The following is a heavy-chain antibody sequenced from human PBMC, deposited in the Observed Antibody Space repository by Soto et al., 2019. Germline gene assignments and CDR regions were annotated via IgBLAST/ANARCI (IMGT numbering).Heavy chain of an antibody. CDR2: ISYDGSNK. CDR3: IRWFGELFELEDAFDI. Sequence: QVQLVESGGGVVQPGRSLRLSCAASGFTFSSYAMHWVRQAPGKGLEWVAVISYDGSNKYYADSVKGRFTISRDNSKNTLYLQMNGLRAEDTAVYYCIRWFGELFELEDAFDIWGQGTMVTVSS. J-gene: IGHJ3*02. V-gene: IGHV3-30-3*01. CDR1: GFTFSSYA. D-gene: IGHD3-10*01.